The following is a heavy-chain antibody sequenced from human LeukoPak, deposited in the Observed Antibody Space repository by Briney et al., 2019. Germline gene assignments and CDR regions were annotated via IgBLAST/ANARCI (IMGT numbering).Heavy chain of an antibody. D-gene: IGHD3-10*01. V-gene: IGHV4-39*01. CDR3: ARHKGLLWFGEFLLGAFDI. Sequence: SETLSLTCTVSGDSISSRSYYWGWIRQPPGKGLEWIGSIYYSGSTYYNPSLKSRVTISVDTSKNQFSLKLSSVTAADTAVYYCARHKGLLWFGEFLLGAFDIWGQGTMVTVSS. J-gene: IGHJ3*02. CDR1: GDSISSRSYY. CDR2: IYYSGST.